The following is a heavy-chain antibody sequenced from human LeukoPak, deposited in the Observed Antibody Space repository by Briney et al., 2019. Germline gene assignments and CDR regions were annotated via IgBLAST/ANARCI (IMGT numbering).Heavy chain of an antibody. CDR3: ARLVAYCSSASCTDF. CDR2: IYYSGST. D-gene: IGHD2-2*01. J-gene: IGHJ4*02. Sequence: SETLSLTCTVSGGSITSYYWSWVRQPPGKGLEWIGYIYYSGSTSYNPSLKSRVTISLDTSRNQLSLKLSSVTTADTAVNYCARLVAYCSSASCTDFWGQGTLVTVSS. CDR1: GGSITSYY. V-gene: IGHV4-59*01.